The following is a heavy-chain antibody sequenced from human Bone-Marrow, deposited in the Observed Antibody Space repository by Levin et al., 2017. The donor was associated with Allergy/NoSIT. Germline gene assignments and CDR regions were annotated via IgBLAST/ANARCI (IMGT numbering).Heavy chain of an antibody. D-gene: IGHD6-13*01. CDR1: GGSISSYY. V-gene: IGHV4-59*01. CDR2: IYYSGSN. Sequence: SQTLSLTCTVSGGSISSYYWSWIRQPPGKGLEWIGYIYYSGSNNYNPSLKSRVTISVDTSKNQFSLKLSSVTAADTAVYYCAGTLAAAGTVYFDYWGQGTLVTVSS. CDR3: AGTLAAAGTVYFDY. J-gene: IGHJ4*02.